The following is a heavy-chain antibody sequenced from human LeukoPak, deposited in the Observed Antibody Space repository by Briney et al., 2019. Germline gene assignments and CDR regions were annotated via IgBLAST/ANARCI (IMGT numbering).Heavy chain of an antibody. D-gene: IGHD2-2*01. CDR1: GFTFSSDS. CDR3: AREARSGYCTSISCYGY. CDR2: IKQDGSEK. V-gene: IGHV3-7*01. J-gene: IGHJ4*01. Sequence: GGSLRLSCEASGFTFSSDSMGWVRQAPGKGLEWVANIKQDGSEKYYVDSVKGRFTISRDNDKNSLYLQMNSLRVEDTAVYYCAREARSGYCTSISCYGYWGQGTLVTVSS.